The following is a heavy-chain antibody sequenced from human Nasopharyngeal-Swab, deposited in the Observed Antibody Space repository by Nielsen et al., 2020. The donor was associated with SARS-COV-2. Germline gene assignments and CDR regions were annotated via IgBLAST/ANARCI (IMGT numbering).Heavy chain of an antibody. CDR3: AKDEGFVLMVYAGDY. CDR2: ISYDGSNK. CDR1: GFTFSSYG. J-gene: IGHJ4*02. V-gene: IGHV3-30*18. D-gene: IGHD2-8*01. Sequence: GESLKISCAASGFTFSSYGMHWACQAPGKGLEWVAVISYDGSNKYYADSVKGRFTISRDNSKNTLYLQMNSLRAEDTAVYYCAKDEGFVLMVYAGDYWGQGTLVTVSS.